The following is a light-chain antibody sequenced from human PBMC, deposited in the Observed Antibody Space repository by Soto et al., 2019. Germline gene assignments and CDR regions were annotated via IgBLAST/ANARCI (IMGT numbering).Light chain of an antibody. Sequence: QSALPQPASVSGSPGQSITISCTGTISDIGGYNFISWYQHHPGKAPKLVIYDVNNRPSGISYRFSGSKSGNTASLTISGLQAEDEADYYCASYTRTTTLVFGGGTKLTVL. CDR1: ISDIGGYNF. J-gene: IGLJ2*01. CDR3: ASYTRTTTLV. CDR2: DVN. V-gene: IGLV2-14*01.